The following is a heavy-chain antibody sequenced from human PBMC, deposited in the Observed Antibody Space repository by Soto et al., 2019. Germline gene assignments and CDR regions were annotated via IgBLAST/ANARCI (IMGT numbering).Heavy chain of an antibody. J-gene: IGHJ4*02. CDR1: GGSISSYY. CDR2: IYTSGST. V-gene: IGHV4-4*07. Sequence: SETLSLTCTVSGGSISSYYWSWIRQPAGKGLEWIGRIYTSGSTNYNPSLKSRVTMSVDTSKDQFSLKLSSVTAADTAVYYCAGGLAYYYVFAYWGQGTLVTVSS. D-gene: IGHD3-10*02. CDR3: AGGLAYYYVFAY.